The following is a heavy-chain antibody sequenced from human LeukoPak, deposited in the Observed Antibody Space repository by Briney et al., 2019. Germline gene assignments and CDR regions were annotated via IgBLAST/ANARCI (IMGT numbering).Heavy chain of an antibody. CDR3: ARETPLRYFDP. Sequence: PSQTLSLTCSVSGGSISSGGYSWNWIRQPPGEGLEWIGYIHSSGTAYYNPSLKSRVTISLDRSKNQFSLNLTSVTAADTAVYYCARETPLRYFDPWGQGTLVTVSS. CDR2: IHSSGTA. J-gene: IGHJ5*02. CDR1: GGSISSGGYS. D-gene: IGHD3-9*01. V-gene: IGHV4-30-2*01.